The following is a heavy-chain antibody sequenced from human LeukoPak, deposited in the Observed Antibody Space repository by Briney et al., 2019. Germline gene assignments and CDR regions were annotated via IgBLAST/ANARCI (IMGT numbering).Heavy chain of an antibody. CDR1: GFTFSSYA. V-gene: IGHV3-21*01. CDR2: ISSSSSYI. J-gene: IGHJ4*02. CDR3: ARDPEPPYYYDSSGYPDY. D-gene: IGHD3-22*01. Sequence: GGSLRLSCAASGFTFSSYAMSWVRQAPGKGLEWVSSISSSSSYIYYADSVKGRFTISRDNAKNSLYLQMNSLRAEDTAVYYGARDPEPPYYYDSSGYPDYWGQGTLVTVSS.